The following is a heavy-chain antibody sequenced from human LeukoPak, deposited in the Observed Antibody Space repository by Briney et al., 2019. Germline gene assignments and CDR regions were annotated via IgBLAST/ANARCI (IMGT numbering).Heavy chain of an antibody. Sequence: PGGSLRLSCAASGFTFSSYSMNWVRQAPGKGLEWVSYISSSSSTIYYADSVKGRFTISRDNAKNSLYLQMNSLRAEDTAVYYCARELWFGESLVYYFDYWGQGTLVTVSS. D-gene: IGHD3-10*01. CDR3: ARELWFGESLVYYFDY. CDR2: ISSSSSTI. J-gene: IGHJ4*02. V-gene: IGHV3-48*04. CDR1: GFTFSSYS.